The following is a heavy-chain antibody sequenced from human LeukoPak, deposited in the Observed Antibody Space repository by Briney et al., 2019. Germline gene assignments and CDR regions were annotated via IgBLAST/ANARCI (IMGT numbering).Heavy chain of an antibody. J-gene: IGHJ4*02. CDR3: ARERGRDFDL. CDR2: ISSAGSAI. CDR1: GFTFSSYE. D-gene: IGHD3/OR15-3a*01. Sequence: PGGSLRLSCAASGFTFSSYEMNWVRQAPGKGLEWVSYISSAGSAIFHADSVKGRFTSSRDNAKNSLYLQMYSLRAEDTALYYCARERGRDFDLWGQGTLVTVSS. V-gene: IGHV3-48*03.